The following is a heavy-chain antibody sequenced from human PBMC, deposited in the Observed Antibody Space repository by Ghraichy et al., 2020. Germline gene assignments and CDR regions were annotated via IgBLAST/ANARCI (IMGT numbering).Heavy chain of an antibody. CDR3: VKGRDCFAGSCVLSPGHYFDY. CDR2: ICSHGRCT. D-gene: IGHD2-15*01. Sequence: GGSLRLSCSASGFTFNSFAMHWVRQAPGKGLEYVSTICSHGRCTYRADSVNGRFTISRDNSENMLYLQMSSLRSEDTAVYYCVKGRDCFAGSCVLSPGHYFDYWGQGTLVTVSS. CDR1: GFTFNSFA. J-gene: IGHJ4*02. V-gene: IGHV3-64D*09.